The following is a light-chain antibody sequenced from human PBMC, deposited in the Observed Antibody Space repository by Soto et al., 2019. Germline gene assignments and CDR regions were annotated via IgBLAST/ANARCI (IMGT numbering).Light chain of an antibody. CDR1: STNIGAGFY. CDR2: GDA. V-gene: IGLV1-40*01. J-gene: IGLJ3*02. Sequence: QSVLTQPPSVSGAPGQTVTSSCTGSSTNIGAGFYVHWYHQFPGTAPNLLIFGDANRPPGVPDRFSASKSGTSASLAIIGLRAEDEGDYYCQSYDRSLNWVFGGGTKLTVL. CDR3: QSYDRSLNWV.